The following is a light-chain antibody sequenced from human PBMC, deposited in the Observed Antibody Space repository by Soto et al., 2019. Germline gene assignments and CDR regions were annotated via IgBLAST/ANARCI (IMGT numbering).Light chain of an antibody. CDR2: DAS. V-gene: IGKV1-5*01. J-gene: IGKJ2*01. CDR3: QQYNSFSYT. Sequence: DMQMTQSPSTLSASVGDRVTITCRASQSISSWLAWYQQKSGIAPKLLIYDASRLESGVPARFSGSGSGTEFTLTISSLQPDDFATYYCQQYNSFSYTFGQGTKVEIK. CDR1: QSISSW.